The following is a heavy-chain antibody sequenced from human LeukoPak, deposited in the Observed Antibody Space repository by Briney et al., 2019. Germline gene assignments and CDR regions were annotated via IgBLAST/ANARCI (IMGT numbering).Heavy chain of an antibody. V-gene: IGHV4-4*09. D-gene: IGHD2-2*01. Sequence: SETLSLTCTVSGGSISSYYWSWIRQPPGKGLEWIGYIYTGGSTNYNPSLKSRVTISVDMSKNQFSLQLSSVTAADTAVYYCARQSCSSTSCPHRNVFDIWGQGTMVTVSP. CDR3: ARQSCSSTSCPHRNVFDI. CDR2: IYTGGST. CDR1: GGSISSYY. J-gene: IGHJ3*02.